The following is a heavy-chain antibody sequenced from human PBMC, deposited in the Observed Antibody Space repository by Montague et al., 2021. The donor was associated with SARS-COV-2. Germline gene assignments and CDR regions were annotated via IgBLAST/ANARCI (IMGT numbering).Heavy chain of an antibody. CDR3: ARGRNGYGDFDL. D-gene: IGHD5-18*01. CDR1: GFSVSKSY. J-gene: IGHJ4*02. Sequence: SLRLSCAASGFSVSKSYLTWVRQAPGKGLEWVSVLYEAGGADYSDSVKGRLTTSRDTSRNTLHLQMNSLRPEGTAVYYCARGRNGYGDFDLWGQGVLVTVSS. CDR2: LYEAGGA. V-gene: IGHV3-66*02.